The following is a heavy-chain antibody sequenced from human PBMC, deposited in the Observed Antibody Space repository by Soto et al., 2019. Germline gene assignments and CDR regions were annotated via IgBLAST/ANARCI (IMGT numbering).Heavy chain of an antibody. D-gene: IGHD6-13*01. CDR1: GFTFSNYG. V-gene: IGHV3-23*01. CDR2: VSPAGST. CDR3: VRSWAY. J-gene: IGHJ4*02. Sequence: EVQLLESGGGLVQPGGSLRLSCAASGFTFSNYGMNWIRLAPGEGLEWVSTVSPAGSTFYADSVRGRFTISRDNSKRTVDLQMNGLRVDDTAIYYCVRSWAYWGRGTVVTVSS.